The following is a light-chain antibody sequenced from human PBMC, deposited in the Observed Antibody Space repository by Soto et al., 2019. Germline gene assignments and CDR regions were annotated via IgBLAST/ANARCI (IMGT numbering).Light chain of an antibody. V-gene: IGKV3-20*01. J-gene: IGKJ3*01. Sequence: EILLTQSPGTLSLSPGERATLACRASQSVSSNYVAWYQQKPGQAPRLLIHGASTRASGIPDRFSGSGSGADFTLTLSRLEHEDFAVYYCQLYGSSPRFTFGPGTRVDIK. CDR1: QSVSSNY. CDR2: GAS. CDR3: QLYGSSPRFT.